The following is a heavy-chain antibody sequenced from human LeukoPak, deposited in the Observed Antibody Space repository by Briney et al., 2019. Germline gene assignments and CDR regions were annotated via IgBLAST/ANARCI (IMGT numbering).Heavy chain of an antibody. CDR3: AKEENDYYDSSGYYPIDY. V-gene: IGHV3-23*01. J-gene: IGHJ4*02. CDR2: ISGRGGTT. D-gene: IGHD3-22*01. Sequence: PGGSLRLSCAASGFTFNNYAMTWVRQAPRKGLEWVSSISGRGGTTDYADSVKGRFTNSRDNSQNTLYLQMNSLRAEDTAVYYCAKEENDYYDSSGYYPIDYWGQGTLVTVSS. CDR1: GFTFNNYA.